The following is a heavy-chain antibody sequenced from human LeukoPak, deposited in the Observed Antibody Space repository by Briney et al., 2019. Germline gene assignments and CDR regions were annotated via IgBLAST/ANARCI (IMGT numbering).Heavy chain of an antibody. Sequence: PSETLSLTCTVSGGSISRGDYYWSWIRQSPGKGLEWIGYIYYSGSTFYNPSLKSRLTISVDTSKNHFSLKLNSVTAADTGVYYCARVRRFGELYNYYGMDVWGKGTTVTVSS. CDR1: GGSISRGDYY. CDR2: IYYSGST. D-gene: IGHD3-10*01. CDR3: ARVRRFGELYNYYGMDV. J-gene: IGHJ6*04. V-gene: IGHV4-30-4*01.